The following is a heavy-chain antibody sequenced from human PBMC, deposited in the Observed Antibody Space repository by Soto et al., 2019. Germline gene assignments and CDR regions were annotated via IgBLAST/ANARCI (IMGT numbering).Heavy chain of an antibody. CDR3: SAVPVLRFLKLLPAYFDY. J-gene: IGHJ4*02. V-gene: IGHV1-58*01. D-gene: IGHD3-3*01. CDR1: GFMFTSSA. CDR2: LVVGSGNT. Sequence: GASVKVSCKHSGFMFTSSAVQWVRQARGQRLEWIGWLVVGSGNTHYAQHFQERVTLTRDMSTGTAYMELSSLRSEDTAVYYCSAVPVLRFLKLLPAYFDYWAQGTLVTASS.